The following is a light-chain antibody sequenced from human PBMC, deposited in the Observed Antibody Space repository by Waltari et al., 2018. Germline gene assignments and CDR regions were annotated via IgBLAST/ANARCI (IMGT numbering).Light chain of an antibody. Sequence: QSALTQPASVSGSPGQSITISCTGTSSVIGRYDLVSWYQKHPGKAPKLIIYQVSNRPSGVSDRFSGSKSGNTASLTISGLQAEDEADYSCCSSVGSSSFVVFGGGTKLTVL. V-gene: IGLV2-23*02. CDR2: QVS. CDR1: SSVIGRYDL. CDR3: CSSVGSSSFVV. J-gene: IGLJ2*01.